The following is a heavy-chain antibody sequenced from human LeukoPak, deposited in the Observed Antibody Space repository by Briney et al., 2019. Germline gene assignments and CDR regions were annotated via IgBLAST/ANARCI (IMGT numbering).Heavy chain of an antibody. V-gene: IGHV3-7*01. J-gene: IGHJ4*02. CDR1: GFTFSNYW. Sequence: PGGSLRLSCAASGFTFSNYWMTWVRQAPGKGLEWVANIKQDGSEKYYVDSVKGRFTISRDNAKNSLYLQMNGLRAEDTAVYYCARAAHSSSAFWGQGALVTVSS. CDR3: ARAAHSSSAF. D-gene: IGHD6-13*01. CDR2: IKQDGSEK.